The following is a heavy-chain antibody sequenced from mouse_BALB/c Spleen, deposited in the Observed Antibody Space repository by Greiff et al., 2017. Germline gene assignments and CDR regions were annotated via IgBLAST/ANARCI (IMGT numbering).Heavy chain of an antibody. V-gene: IGHV1-7*01. CDR2: INPSTGYT. Sequence: QVQLQQSGAELAKPGASVKMSCKASGYTFTSYWMHWVKQRPGQGLEWIGYINPSTGYTEYNQKFKDKATLTADKSSSTAYMQLSSLTSEDSAVYYCARSGGSRPWDFDVWGAGTTVTVSS. D-gene: IGHD1-1*01. CDR3: ARSGGSRPWDFDV. J-gene: IGHJ1*01. CDR1: GYTFTSYW.